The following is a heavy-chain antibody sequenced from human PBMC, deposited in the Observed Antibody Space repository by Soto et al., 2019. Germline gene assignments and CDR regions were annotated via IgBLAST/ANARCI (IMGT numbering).Heavy chain of an antibody. J-gene: IGHJ5*02. CDR3: AGACSGGSCYYWFDP. V-gene: IGHV4-31*03. Sequence: SETLSLTCTVSGGSISSGGYYWSWIRQHPGKGLEWIGYIYYSGSTYYNPSLKSRVTISVDTSKNQFSLKLISFTAAATAVDGGAGACSGGSCYYWFDPWGKEPLVTVSS. CDR1: GGSISSGGYY. D-gene: IGHD2-15*01. CDR2: IYYSGST.